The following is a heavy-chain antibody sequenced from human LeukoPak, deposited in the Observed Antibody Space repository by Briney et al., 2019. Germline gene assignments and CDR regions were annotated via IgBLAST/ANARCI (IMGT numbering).Heavy chain of an antibody. CDR3: ARGSSFSNY. Sequence: GGSLRLSCAASGFTFSSYAMNWVRQAPGKGLEWVSGINWNGGAAGYADSVKGRFTISRDNAKNSLYLQMNSLRAEDTALYYCARGSSFSNYWGQGTLVTVSS. CDR2: INWNGGAA. CDR1: GFTFSSYA. V-gene: IGHV3-20*04. D-gene: IGHD1-26*01. J-gene: IGHJ4*02.